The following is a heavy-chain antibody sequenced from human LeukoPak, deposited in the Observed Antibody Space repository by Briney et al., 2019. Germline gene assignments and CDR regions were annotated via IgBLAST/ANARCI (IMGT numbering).Heavy chain of an antibody. J-gene: IGHJ4*02. CDR1: GFTFSSYE. D-gene: IGHD5-24*01. V-gene: IGHV3-48*03. Sequence: GGSLRLSCAASGFTFSSYEMNWVRQAPGKGLEWVSYISSSGSTIYYADSVKGRFTISRDNAKNSLYLQMNSLRAEDTAVYYCARAPEMATIRGDFDYWGQGTLVTVSS. CDR2: ISSSGSTI. CDR3: ARAPEMATIRGDFDY.